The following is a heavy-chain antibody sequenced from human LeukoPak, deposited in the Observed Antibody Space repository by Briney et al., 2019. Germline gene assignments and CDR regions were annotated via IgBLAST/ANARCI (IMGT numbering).Heavy chain of an antibody. Sequence: PSETLSLTCTVSGGSISSYYWSWIRQPAGKGLELIGRIYASGSTNYNPSLKSRVTLSVDTSKNQFSLKLSSVTAADTAVYYCARGYCSSTSCLPFDYWGQGTLVTVSS. CDR2: IYASGST. V-gene: IGHV4-4*07. CDR1: GGSISSYY. J-gene: IGHJ4*02. D-gene: IGHD2-2*01. CDR3: ARGYCSSTSCLPFDY.